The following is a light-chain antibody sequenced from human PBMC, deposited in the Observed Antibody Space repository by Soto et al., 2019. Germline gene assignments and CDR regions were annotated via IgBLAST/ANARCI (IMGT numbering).Light chain of an antibody. CDR2: GAS. CDR3: HQYDSWT. V-gene: IGKV3-20*01. J-gene: IGKJ1*01. CDR1: QSFNSIY. Sequence: EIVLTQSPGTLSLSPGERATLSCRASQSFNSIYLAWYQQKPGQAPRLLIYGASSRATGIPDRFSGSGSGTDFTLTISILEPEDFAVYYCHQYDSWTFGQGTKVDIK.